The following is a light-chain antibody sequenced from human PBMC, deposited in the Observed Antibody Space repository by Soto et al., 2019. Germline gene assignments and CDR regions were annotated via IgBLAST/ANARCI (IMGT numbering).Light chain of an antibody. Sequence: QSVLTQPASVSGSPGQSIAISCTGTSSDVGGYNYVSWYQQHPGKAPELMIYEVNKRPSGVPDRFSGSKSGNTASLTVSGLQAEDEADYYCASYAGGNYVFGTGTKVTVL. CDR2: EVN. CDR1: SSDVGGYNY. V-gene: IGLV2-8*01. CDR3: ASYAGGNYV. J-gene: IGLJ1*01.